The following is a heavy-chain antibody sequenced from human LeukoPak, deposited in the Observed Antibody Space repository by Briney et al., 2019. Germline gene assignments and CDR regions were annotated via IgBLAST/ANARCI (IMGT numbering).Heavy chain of an antibody. CDR1: GGSVSSYY. D-gene: IGHD5-24*01. Sequence: SETLSLTCTVSGGSVSSYYWSWIRQPPGKGLEWIGYMYYSGSTNYNPSLKSRVTISIDTSKNQFSLKLNSVTAADTAVYYCARVGEMATIRHWGQGTLVTVSS. V-gene: IGHV4-59*02. CDR2: MYYSGST. J-gene: IGHJ4*02. CDR3: ARVGEMATIRH.